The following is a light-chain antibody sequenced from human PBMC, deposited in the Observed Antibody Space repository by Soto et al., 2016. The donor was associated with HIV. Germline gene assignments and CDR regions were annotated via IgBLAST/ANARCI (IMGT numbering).Light chain of an antibody. J-gene: IGKJ2*01. CDR3: MQVLQTPYT. CDR2: LGS. CDR1: QRLSHTNGDNY. Sequence: EIVMTQSPLSLPVTPGEPASISCRSNQRLSHTNGDNYLDWYLQKPGQPPKLLIYLGSNRAPGVSDKFSGSGSGTDFTLKISRVEAEDVGIYHCMQVLQTPYTFGQGTKLEIK. V-gene: IGKV2-28*01.